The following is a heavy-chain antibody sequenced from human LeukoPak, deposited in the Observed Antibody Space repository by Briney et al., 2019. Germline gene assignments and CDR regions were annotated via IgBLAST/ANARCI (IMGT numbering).Heavy chain of an antibody. CDR3: ARSNYVWDY. Sequence: GGSLRLSCAASGFTFSSYSINWVRQAPGKGLEWVSYISSGTTIYYADSVKGRFTISRDNAKNSLYLQMNSLRAEDTAVYYCARSNYVWDYWGQGTLVTVSS. V-gene: IGHV3-48*01. CDR2: ISSGTTI. J-gene: IGHJ4*02. D-gene: IGHD3-16*01. CDR1: GFTFSSYS.